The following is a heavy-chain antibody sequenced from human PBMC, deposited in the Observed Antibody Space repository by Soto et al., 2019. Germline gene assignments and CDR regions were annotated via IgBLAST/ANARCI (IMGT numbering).Heavy chain of an antibody. V-gene: IGHV4-39*01. CDR2: IYYSGST. Sequence: QLQLQESGPGLVKPSETLSLTCTVSGGSISSSSYYWGWIRQPPGKGLEWIGSIYYSGSTYYNPSLKSRVTIAVYTSKNQFSLKLSSVTAADTAVYYCARQRYYYGSGSPYYMDVWGKGTTVTVSS. J-gene: IGHJ6*03. CDR1: GGSISSSSYY. D-gene: IGHD3-10*01. CDR3: ARQRYYYGSGSPYYMDV.